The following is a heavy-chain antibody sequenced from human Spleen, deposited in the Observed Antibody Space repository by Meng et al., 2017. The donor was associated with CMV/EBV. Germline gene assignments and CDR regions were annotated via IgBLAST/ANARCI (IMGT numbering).Heavy chain of an antibody. J-gene: IGHJ6*02. Sequence: ASVKVSCKASGYTFTNYDINWVRQATGQGPEWMGWMNPNSGNTGSEQKFQGRVTMTRNTSISTAYMELSSLRSEDTAVYYCARMTGDPGYYYYGMDVWGQGTTVTVSS. CDR3: ARMTGDPGYYYYGMDV. CDR2: MNPNSGNT. V-gene: IGHV1-8*01. D-gene: IGHD3-16*01. CDR1: GYTFTNYD.